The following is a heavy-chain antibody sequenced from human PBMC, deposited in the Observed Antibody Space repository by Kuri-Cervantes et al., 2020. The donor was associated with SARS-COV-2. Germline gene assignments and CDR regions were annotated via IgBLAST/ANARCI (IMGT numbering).Heavy chain of an antibody. CDR1: GYSISSGYY. Sequence: SQTLSLTCAVSGYSISSGYYWGWIRQPPGKGLEWIGSIYHSGSTYYNPSLKSRVTISVDTSKNQFSLKLSSVTAADTAVYYCARDGRSVAGPGVDYWGQGTLVTVSS. D-gene: IGHD6-19*01. CDR3: ARDGRSVAGPGVDY. V-gene: IGHV4-38-2*02. CDR2: IYHSGST. J-gene: IGHJ4*02.